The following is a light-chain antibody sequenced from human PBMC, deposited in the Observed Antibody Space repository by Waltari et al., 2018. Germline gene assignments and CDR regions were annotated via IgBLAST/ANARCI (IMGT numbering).Light chain of an antibody. CDR3: QQHDTSSRTYA. CDR2: KRS. J-gene: IGKJ2*01. CDR1: QTISRW. Sequence: DIQLTQSPSTLSASVADRVTITCRASQTISRWLAWYQQKPGKAPKLLISKRSSLESGVPSRFSGSGSGTEATLTISSLQPDDFATYYCQQHDTSSRTYAFGQGTKLEIK. V-gene: IGKV1-5*03.